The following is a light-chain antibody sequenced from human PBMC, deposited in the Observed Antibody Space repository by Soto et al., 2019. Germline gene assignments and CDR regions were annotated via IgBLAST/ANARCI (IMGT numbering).Light chain of an antibody. CDR2: LAS. Sequence: DIVMTQSPLSLPVTPGEPASISCRSSQSLLYSNGNNYLDWYLQKPGQSPQLLIYLASSRASGVPDRFSGRGSGTDVTLKISRVEAEDVGVYYCMQPLQTPYTVGQGTKLEIK. CDR3: MQPLQTPYT. CDR1: QSLLYSNGNNY. V-gene: IGKV2-28*01. J-gene: IGKJ2*01.